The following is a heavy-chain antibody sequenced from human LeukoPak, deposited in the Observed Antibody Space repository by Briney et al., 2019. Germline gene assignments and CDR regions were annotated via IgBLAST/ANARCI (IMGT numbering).Heavy chain of an antibody. CDR1: GYTFTGYY. D-gene: IGHD3-10*01. V-gene: IGHV1-2*02. Sequence: ASVKVSCKASGYTFTGYYMHWVRQAPGQGLEWMGWINPNSGGTNYAQKFQGRVTMTRDTSISTAYMELSRLRSDDTAVYYCARTPMVRGVSWRYFDYWGQGTLVTVSS. J-gene: IGHJ4*02. CDR3: ARTPMVRGVSWRYFDY. CDR2: INPNSGGT.